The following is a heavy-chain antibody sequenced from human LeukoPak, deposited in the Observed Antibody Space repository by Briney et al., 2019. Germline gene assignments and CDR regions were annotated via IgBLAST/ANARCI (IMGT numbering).Heavy chain of an antibody. D-gene: IGHD1-26*01. CDR2: IYDSGST. V-gene: IGHV4-59*08. Sequence: SETLSLTCTVSGGSISSYCWSWIRQPPGKGLEWIGFIYDSGSTNYNPSLKSRVTISVDTYKNQFSLKLSSVTAADTAVYYCARGEGYSGNWYPYFDYWGQEALVTVSS. CDR1: GGSISSYC. CDR3: ARGEGYSGNWYPYFDY. J-gene: IGHJ4*02.